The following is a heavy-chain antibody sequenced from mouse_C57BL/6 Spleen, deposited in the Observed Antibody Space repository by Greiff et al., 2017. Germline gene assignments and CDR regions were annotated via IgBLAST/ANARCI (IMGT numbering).Heavy chain of an antibody. CDR3: ARGAQATPYAMDY. V-gene: IGHV1-18*01. J-gene: IGHJ4*01. Sequence: EVQLQQSGPELVKPGASVKIPCKASGYTFTDYNMDWVKQSHGKSLEWIGDINPNNGGTIYNQKFKGKATLTVDKSSSTAYMELRSLTSEDTAVYYCARGAQATPYAMDYWGQGTSVTVSS. CDR1: GYTFTDYN. CDR2: INPNNGGT. D-gene: IGHD3-2*02.